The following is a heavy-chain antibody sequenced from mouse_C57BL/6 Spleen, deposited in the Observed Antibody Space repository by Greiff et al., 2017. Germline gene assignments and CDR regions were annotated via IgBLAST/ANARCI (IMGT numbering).Heavy chain of an antibody. CDR3: TGPPDY. J-gene: IGHJ4*01. V-gene: IGHV6-6*01. CDR1: GFTFSDAW. Sequence: EVKVEESGGGLVQPGGSMKLSCAASGFTFSDAWMDWVRQSPETGLEWVAEFRNKANNHSTYYFVSVIGRFTISRDDYKNSGYVQVNSIRAEDTGSYYCTGPPDYWGQGTSVTVSS. CDR2: FRNKANNHST.